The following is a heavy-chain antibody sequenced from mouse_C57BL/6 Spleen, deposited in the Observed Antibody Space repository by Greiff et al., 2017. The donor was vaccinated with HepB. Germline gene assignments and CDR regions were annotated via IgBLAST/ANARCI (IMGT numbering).Heavy chain of an antibody. V-gene: IGHV1-15*01. CDR3: TRKHYAMDY. CDR2: IDPETGGT. CDR1: GYTFTDYE. J-gene: IGHJ4*01. Sequence: VQLVESGAELVRPGASVTLSCKASGYTFTDYEMHWVKQTPVHGLEWIGAIDPETGGTAYNQKFKGKAILTADKSSSTAYMELRSLTSEDSAVYYCTRKHYAMDYWGQGTSVTVSS.